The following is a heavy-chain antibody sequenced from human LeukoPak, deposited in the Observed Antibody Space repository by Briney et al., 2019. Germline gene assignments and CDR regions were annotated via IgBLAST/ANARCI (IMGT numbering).Heavy chain of an antibody. J-gene: IGHJ4*02. CDR3: AKDMGDDWNAGVDY. Sequence: SGGSLRLSCAASGFTFSSYAMSWVRQAPGKGLEWVSAISGSGGSTYYADSVKGRFTISGDNAKNSLYLQMNSLRAEDTALYYCAKDMGDDWNAGVDYWGQGTLVTVSS. D-gene: IGHD1-1*01. V-gene: IGHV3-23*01. CDR2: ISGSGGST. CDR1: GFTFSSYA.